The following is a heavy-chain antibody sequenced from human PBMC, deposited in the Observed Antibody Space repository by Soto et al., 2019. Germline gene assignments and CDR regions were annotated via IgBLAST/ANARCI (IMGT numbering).Heavy chain of an antibody. Sequence: QVQLQESGPGLVKPSQTLSLTCTVSGGSISSGGYYWSWIRQHPGKGLEWIGYIYYSGSTYYNPSLKSRVTISVYTSKNQSSLTLSSVTAGDTAVYYCTRSWYDYIWGSLYRDYYYCCMDVWGKGTTVTVSS. CDR1: GGSISSGGYY. J-gene: IGHJ6*03. CDR2: IYYSGST. V-gene: IGHV4-31*03. D-gene: IGHD3-16*01. CDR3: TRSWYDYIWGSLYRDYYYCCMDV.